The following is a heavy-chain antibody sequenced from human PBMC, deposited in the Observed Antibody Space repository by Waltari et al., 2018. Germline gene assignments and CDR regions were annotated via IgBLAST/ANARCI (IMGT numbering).Heavy chain of an antibody. CDR3: ARGGADIVVVPAAIRDPVSVYYYYGMDV. D-gene: IGHD2-2*01. CDR1: GFTFSDYY. CDR2: ISSSGSTI. J-gene: IGHJ6*02. Sequence: QVQLVESGGGLVKPGGSLSLSCAASGFTFSDYYMSWIRQAPGKGLEWVSYISSSGSTIYYADSVKGRFTISRDNSKNTLYLQMNSLRAEDTAVYYCARGGADIVVVPAAIRDPVSVYYYYGMDVWGQGTTVTVSS. V-gene: IGHV3-11*04.